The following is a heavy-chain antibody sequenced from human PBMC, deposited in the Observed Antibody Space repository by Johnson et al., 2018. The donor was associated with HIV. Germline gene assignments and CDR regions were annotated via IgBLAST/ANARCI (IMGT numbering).Heavy chain of an antibody. V-gene: IGHV3-66*01. Sequence: EKLVESGGGLVQPGGSLRLSCAASGFTFSSYDMHWVRQATGKGLEWVSAIYSGGSTYYADSVKGRFTISRDNSKNTLYLQMNSLRAEDTAVYYCARDHSRDEAFDIWGQGTMVTVSS. CDR1: GFTFSSYD. CDR2: IYSGGST. CDR3: ARDHSRDEAFDI. D-gene: IGHD5-24*01. J-gene: IGHJ3*02.